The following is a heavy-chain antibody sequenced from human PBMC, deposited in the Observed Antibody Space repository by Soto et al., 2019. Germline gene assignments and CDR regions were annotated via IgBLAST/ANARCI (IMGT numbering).Heavy chain of an antibody. D-gene: IGHD5-18*01. CDR3: ARGPYRYGQDY. CDR1: GGSFSGYY. CDR2: ITHTGRT. J-gene: IGHJ4*02. V-gene: IGHV4-34*01. Sequence: QVQLQQWGAGLLKPSETLSLTCAVYGGSFSGYYWTWIRQPPGKGLEWIGDITHTGRTNYNTSLKSRVTISVDTSKSHFSLKLSSLTAADTAVYYCARGPYRYGQDYWGQGSLVTVSS.